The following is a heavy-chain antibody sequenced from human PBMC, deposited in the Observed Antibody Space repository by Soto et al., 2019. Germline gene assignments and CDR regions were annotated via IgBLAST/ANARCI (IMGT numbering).Heavy chain of an antibody. CDR1: GGSICSGGYC. J-gene: IGHJ6*02. Sequence: TSETLSLTCTVSGGSICSGGYCWSWIRQHPGKGLEWVGYIYYSGTTYYNPSLNSRVTVSVDTSKNQFSLKVTSVTAADTAVYYCARLHGYCISSSRHGHYAMDVWGQGTTVTVSS. D-gene: IGHD2-2*01. V-gene: IGHV4-31*03. CDR3: ARLHGYCISSSRHGHYAMDV. CDR2: IYYSGTT.